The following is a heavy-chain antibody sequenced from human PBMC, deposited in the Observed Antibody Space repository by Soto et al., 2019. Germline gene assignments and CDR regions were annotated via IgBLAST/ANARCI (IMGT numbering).Heavy chain of an antibody. CDR2: ISAYNGNT. CDR3: ARGVTSLGYCSGGSCYTLDSLGY. D-gene: IGHD2-15*01. CDR1: GYTFTSYG. V-gene: IGHV1-18*01. Sequence: ASVKVSCKASGYTFTSYGISWVRQAPGQGLEWMGWISAYNGNTNYAQKLQGRVTMTTDTSTSTAYMELRSLRSDDTAVYYCARGVTSLGYCSGGSCYTLDSLGYWGQGTLVTVSS. J-gene: IGHJ4*02.